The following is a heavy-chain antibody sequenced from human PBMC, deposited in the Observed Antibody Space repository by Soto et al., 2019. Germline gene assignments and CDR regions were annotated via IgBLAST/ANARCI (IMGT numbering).Heavy chain of an antibody. V-gene: IGHV1-18*01. D-gene: IGHD3-10*01. CDR2: IGAYNGNT. CDR1: GYTFSTYG. CDR3: ARDNGPSLLSPWFDP. Sequence: ASVKVSCKASGYTFSTYGFSWVRQAPGQGLEWMGWIGAYNGNTHLAQKFQDRVTMTTDASTNTAYMELRNLRSDDSAVYYCARDNGPSLLSPWFDPWGQGTLVTVSS. J-gene: IGHJ5*02.